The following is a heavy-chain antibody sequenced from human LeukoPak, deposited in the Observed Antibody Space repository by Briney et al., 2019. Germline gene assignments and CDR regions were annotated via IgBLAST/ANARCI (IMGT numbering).Heavy chain of an antibody. V-gene: IGHV3-74*01. J-gene: IGHJ4*02. CDR3: ARARIAVALIDY. CDR1: GFTFSSYW. D-gene: IGHD6-19*01. Sequence: PGGSLRLSCAASGFTFSSYWMHWVRQAPGKGLVWVSRINSDGSSTSYADSVKGRSTISRDNAKNTLYLQMNSLRAEDTAVYYCARARIAVALIDYWGQGTLVTVSS. CDR2: INSDGSST.